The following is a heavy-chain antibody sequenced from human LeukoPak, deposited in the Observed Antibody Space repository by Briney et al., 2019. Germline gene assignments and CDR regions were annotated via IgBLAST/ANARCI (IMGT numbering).Heavy chain of an antibody. V-gene: IGHV4-34*01. Sequence: SETLSLTCAVYGGSFSGYYWSWIRQPPGKGLEWIGEINHSGSTNYNPSLKSRVTISVDTSKNQFSLKLSSVTAADTAVYYCARGLASGYPPIPFDYWGQGTLVTVSS. CDR1: GGSFSGYY. J-gene: IGHJ4*02. CDR3: ARGLASGYPPIPFDY. CDR2: INHSGST. D-gene: IGHD3-3*01.